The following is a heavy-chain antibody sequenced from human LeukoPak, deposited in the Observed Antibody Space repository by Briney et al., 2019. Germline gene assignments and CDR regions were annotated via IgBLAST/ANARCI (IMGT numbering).Heavy chain of an antibody. V-gene: IGHV1-18*01. CDR1: GYTFTSYG. D-gene: IGHD2-2*01. Sequence: GASVKVSCKASGYTFTSYGISWVRQAPGQGLEWMGWISASNGNTNYAQKLQGRVTMTTDTSTSTAYMELRSLRSDDTAVYYCAREYCSSTSCYTVRPYYYYGMDVWGQGTTVTVSS. CDR3: AREYCSSTSCYTVRPYYYYGMDV. CDR2: ISASNGNT. J-gene: IGHJ6*02.